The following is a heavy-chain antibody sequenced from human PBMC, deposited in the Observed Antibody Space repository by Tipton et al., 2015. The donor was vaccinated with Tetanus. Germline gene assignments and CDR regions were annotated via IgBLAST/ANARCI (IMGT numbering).Heavy chain of an antibody. CDR3: ARDRDSSGYSNNDY. D-gene: IGHD3-22*01. CDR2: INSDGTST. V-gene: IGHV3-74*01. Sequence: SLRLSCAASGFAFSSYWMHWVRQAPGKGLVWVSRINSDGTSTSYADSVKGRFTISRDNAKNTLYLQMNSLRAEDTAVYYCARDRDSSGYSNNDYWGQGTLVTVSS. CDR1: GFAFSSYW. J-gene: IGHJ4*02.